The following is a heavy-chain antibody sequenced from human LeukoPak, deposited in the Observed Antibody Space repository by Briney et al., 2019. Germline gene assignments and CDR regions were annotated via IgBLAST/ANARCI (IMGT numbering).Heavy chain of an antibody. D-gene: IGHD3-22*01. CDR1: GGTFSSYA. Sequence: ASVKVSCKASGGTFSSYAISWVRQAPGQGLEWMGRIIPILGIANYAQKFQGRVTITADKSTSTAYMELSSLRSEDTAVYYCASYYDSSGYYSISYFDYRGQGTLVTVSS. V-gene: IGHV1-69*04. CDR2: IIPILGIA. CDR3: ASYYDSSGYYSISYFDY. J-gene: IGHJ4*02.